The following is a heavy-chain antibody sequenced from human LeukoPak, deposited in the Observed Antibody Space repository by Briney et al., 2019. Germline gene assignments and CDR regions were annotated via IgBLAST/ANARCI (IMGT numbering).Heavy chain of an antibody. CDR1: GGSISSGRHY. V-gene: IGHV4-39*01. CDR3: ARPETTSGWYYFDS. CDR2: ISYTGST. D-gene: IGHD6-19*01. J-gene: IGHJ4*02. Sequence: SETLSLTCTVSGGSISSGRHYWGWIRQPPGQGLEWIGSISYTGSTYYNPSLKSRVTIIVDTSKNQFSLKLTSVTAADTAVYYCARPETTSGWYYFDSWGQGTLVTVSS.